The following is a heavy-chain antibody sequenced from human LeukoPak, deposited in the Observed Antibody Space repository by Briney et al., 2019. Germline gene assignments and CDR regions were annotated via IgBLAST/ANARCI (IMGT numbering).Heavy chain of an antibody. CDR3: ARGVSSSWYDDY. J-gene: IGHJ4*02. V-gene: IGHV3-9*01. Sequence: GGSLRLSCAASGFTFDDYAMHWVRQAPGKGLEWVSGISWNSGSIGYADSVKGRFTISRDNAKNSLYLQMNSLRSEDTAVYYCARGVSSSWYDDYWGQGTLVTVSS. CDR2: ISWNSGSI. CDR1: GFTFDDYA. D-gene: IGHD6-13*01.